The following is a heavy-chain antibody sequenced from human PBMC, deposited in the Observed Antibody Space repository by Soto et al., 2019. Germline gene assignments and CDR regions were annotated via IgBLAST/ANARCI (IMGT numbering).Heavy chain of an antibody. CDR3: ARGTDYTQIASYHYGMDV. J-gene: IGHJ6*02. Sequence: SETLCLTCTVSGKSVSTFYWSWIRQPPGKGLEWIGHAYYSGSTNYDPSLKSRVTISVDMSKNQVSLRLTSVTAADTAVYYCARGTDYTQIASYHYGMDVWGQGTSVTVSS. D-gene: IGHD4-4*01. CDR1: GKSVSTFY. CDR2: AYYSGST. V-gene: IGHV4-59*02.